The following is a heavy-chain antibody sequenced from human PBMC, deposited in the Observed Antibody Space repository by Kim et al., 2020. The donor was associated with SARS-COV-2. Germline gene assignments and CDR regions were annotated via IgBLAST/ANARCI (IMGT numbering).Heavy chain of an antibody. CDR1: GGSFSGYY. CDR2: INHSGST. J-gene: IGHJ4*02. D-gene: IGHD3-10*01. V-gene: IGHV4-34*01. Sequence: SETLSLTCAVYGGSFSGYYWSWIRQPPGKGLEWIGEINHSGSTNYNPSLKSRGTISVDTSKNQFSLKLSSVTAADTAVYYCARGRNHVLLWFGELSHFDYWGQGTLVTVSS. CDR3: ARGRNHVLLWFGELSHFDY.